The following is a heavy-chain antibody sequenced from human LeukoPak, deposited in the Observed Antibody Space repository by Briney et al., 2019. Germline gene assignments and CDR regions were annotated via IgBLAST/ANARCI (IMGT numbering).Heavy chain of an antibody. CDR3: ARDLPRIVVVVAATRALDP. CDR1: GGTFSSYA. CDR2: IIPILGIA. V-gene: IGHV1-69*04. J-gene: IGHJ5*02. D-gene: IGHD2-15*01. Sequence: ASVKVSCKASGGTFSSYAISWVRQAPGQGLEWMGRIIPILGIANYAQKFQGRVTITADKSPSTAYMELSSLRSEDTAVYYCARDLPRIVVVVAATRALDPWGQGTLVTVSS.